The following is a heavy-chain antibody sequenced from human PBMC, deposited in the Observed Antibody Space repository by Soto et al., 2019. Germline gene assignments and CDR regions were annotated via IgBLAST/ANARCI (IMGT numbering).Heavy chain of an antibody. V-gene: IGHV3-30-3*01. CDR3: AREVASYDSSGFFDY. J-gene: IGHJ4*02. Sequence: PGGPPIHSGAGSGVMIRSRTFHWVRNTPGKWLEWVALISYDGNNKYYADSVKGRFTISRDNSKNTLYLQMHSLRADDTAVYYCAREVASYDSSGFFDYWGPGAMVTGSS. CDR1: GVMIRSRT. CDR2: ISYDGNNK. D-gene: IGHD3-22*01.